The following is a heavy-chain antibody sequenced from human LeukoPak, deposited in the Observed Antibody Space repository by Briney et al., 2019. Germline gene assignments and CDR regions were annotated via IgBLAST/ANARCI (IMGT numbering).Heavy chain of an antibody. Sequence: SETLSLTCTVSGGSISSYYWSWIRQPPGKGLEWIGYIYYSGSTNYNPSLKSRVTISVDTSKNQFSLKLSSVPAADTAVYYCARADYDILTGYHGLYYFDYWGQGTLVTVSS. CDR1: GGSISSYY. V-gene: IGHV4-59*01. CDR3: ARADYDILTGYHGLYYFDY. J-gene: IGHJ4*02. CDR2: IYYSGST. D-gene: IGHD3-9*01.